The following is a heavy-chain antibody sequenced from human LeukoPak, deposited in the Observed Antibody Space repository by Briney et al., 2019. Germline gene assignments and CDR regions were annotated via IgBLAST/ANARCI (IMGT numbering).Heavy chain of an antibody. CDR2: ISYGGGNK. V-gene: IGHV3-30*18. CDR3: AKAHSSGMYYFDY. D-gene: IGHD6-19*01. J-gene: IGHJ4*02. Sequence: GRSLRLSCAASGFTFSTYVMHWVRQAPGKGLEWVAVISYGGGNKNYADSVKGRFSISRDDSKNTLYLQMNSLRDEGTAVYYCAKAHSSGMYYFDYWGQGTLVTVSS. CDR1: GFTFSTYV.